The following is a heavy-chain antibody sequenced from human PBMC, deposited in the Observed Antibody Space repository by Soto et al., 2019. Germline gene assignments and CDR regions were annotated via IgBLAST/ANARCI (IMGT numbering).Heavy chain of an antibody. D-gene: IGHD2-15*01. Sequence: EVQLLESGGGLVQPGGSLRLSCAASGFTFSTYAMTWVRQAPGKGLEWVSTISNSGGSPYYADSLKGRFTISRDNSKNTLYLQMNSLRADDTAVYYCAKHEGGWTAPNDCWGLGTLVTVSS. CDR2: ISNSGGSP. CDR1: GFTFSTYA. J-gene: IGHJ4*02. CDR3: AKHEGGWTAPNDC. V-gene: IGHV3-23*01.